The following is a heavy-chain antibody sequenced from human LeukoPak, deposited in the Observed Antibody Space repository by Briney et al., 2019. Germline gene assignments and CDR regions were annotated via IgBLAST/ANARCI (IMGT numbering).Heavy chain of an antibody. V-gene: IGHV4-34*01. CDR2: INHSGST. D-gene: IGHD6-13*01. CDR1: GFTFSSYS. Sequence: GSLRLSCAASGFTFSSYSMNWVRQPPGKGLEWIGEINHSGSTNYNPSLKSRVTISVDTSKNQFSLKLSSVTAADTAVYYCARGGSSWSHNWFDPWGQGTLVTVSS. CDR3: ARGGSSWSHNWFDP. J-gene: IGHJ5*02.